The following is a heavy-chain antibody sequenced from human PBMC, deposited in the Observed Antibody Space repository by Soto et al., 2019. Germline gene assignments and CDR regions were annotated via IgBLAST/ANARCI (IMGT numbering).Heavy chain of an antibody. D-gene: IGHD4-17*01. V-gene: IGHV3-66*01. CDR2: IYGGGRT. Sequence: EVQLVESGGGLVQPGGSLRLSCAASGFTVSSNYMSWVRQAPGKGLEWVSIIYGGGRTNYADSVKGRFTVSRDNYKTTLYLQMNSLRAEDTAMYYCCGPSTVTINWFFDLWCRGTLVTVSS. CDR3: CGPSTVTINWFFDL. CDR1: GFTVSSNY. J-gene: IGHJ2*01.